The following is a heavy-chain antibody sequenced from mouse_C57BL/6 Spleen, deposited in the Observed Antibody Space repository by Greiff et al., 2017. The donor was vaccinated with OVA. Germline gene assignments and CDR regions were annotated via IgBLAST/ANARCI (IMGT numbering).Heavy chain of an antibody. J-gene: IGHJ2*01. CDR1: GYSITSGYY. V-gene: IGHV3-6*01. Sequence: ESGPGLVKPSQSLSLTCSVTGYSITSGYYWNWIRQFPGNKLEWRGYISYDGSNNYNPSLKNRISITRDTSKNQFFLKLNSVTTEDTATYYCARRNWGLFDYWGQGTTLTVSS. CDR2: ISYDGSN. CDR3: ARRNWGLFDY. D-gene: IGHD4-1*01.